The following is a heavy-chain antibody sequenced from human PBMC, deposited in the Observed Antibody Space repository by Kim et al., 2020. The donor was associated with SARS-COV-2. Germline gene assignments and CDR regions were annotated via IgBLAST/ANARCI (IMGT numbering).Heavy chain of an antibody. CDR1: GFTFSSYA. CDR3: ANYDSSGYYYLSRGPEYFQH. Sequence: GGSLRLSCAASGFTFSSYAMSWVRQAPGKGLEWVSAISGSGGSTYYADSVKGRFTISRDNSKNTLYLQMNSLRAEDTAVYYCANYDSSGYYYLSRGPEYFQHWGQGTLVTVSS. V-gene: IGHV3-23*01. CDR2: ISGSGGST. D-gene: IGHD3-22*01. J-gene: IGHJ1*01.